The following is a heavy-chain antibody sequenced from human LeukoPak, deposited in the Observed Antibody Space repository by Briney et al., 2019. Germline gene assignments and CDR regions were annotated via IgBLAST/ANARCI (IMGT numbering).Heavy chain of an antibody. D-gene: IGHD3-16*01. V-gene: IGHV3-23*01. CDR2: ISGSGGGT. J-gene: IGHJ6*03. CDR1: GLTFSSYA. Sequence: GGSLRLSCAVSGLTFSSYAMSWVRQAPGKGLEWVSAISGSGGGTFYADSVRGRFTISRDNSKNTVYLQMNSLRAEDTAVYYCAKDYAGGWPKRGMDVWGKGATVTVSS. CDR3: AKDYAGGWPKRGMDV.